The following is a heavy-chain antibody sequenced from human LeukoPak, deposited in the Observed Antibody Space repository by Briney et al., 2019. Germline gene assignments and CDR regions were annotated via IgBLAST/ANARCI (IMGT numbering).Heavy chain of an antibody. CDR1: GFTVSHSY. V-gene: IGHV3-53*05. D-gene: IGHD6-19*01. Sequence: GGSLRLSCAVSGFTVSHSYMSWVRQAPGKGLEWVSVIYSGGSAYYADSVKGRFTISRDNAKNSLYLQMNSLRAEDTALYYCAKGRTSSGWYFDYWGQGTLVTVSS. CDR3: AKGRTSSGWYFDY. CDR2: IYSGGSA. J-gene: IGHJ4*02.